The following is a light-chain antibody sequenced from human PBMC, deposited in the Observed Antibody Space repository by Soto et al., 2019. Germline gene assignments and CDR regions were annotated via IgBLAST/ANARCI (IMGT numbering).Light chain of an antibody. CDR3: QQRSNWLT. CDR2: GAS. J-gene: IGKJ4*01. Sequence: EIVFTQSPGPLSFSPGDRATLSCRASQSVRSDYLAWYQQKPGQAPRLLIYGASNRATGIPDRFSGSGSGTDFTLTISSLEPEDFAVYYCQQRSNWLTFGGGTKVDIK. V-gene: IGKV3D-20*02. CDR1: QSVRSDY.